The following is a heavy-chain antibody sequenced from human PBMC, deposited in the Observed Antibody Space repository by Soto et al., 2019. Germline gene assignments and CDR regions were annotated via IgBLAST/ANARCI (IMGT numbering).Heavy chain of an antibody. CDR1: GGSFGNAA. CDR3: ATGVIWIGYFTVDS. D-gene: IGHD3-3*01. CDR2: FIPVYRTL. Sequence: ASVKVSCKASGGSFGNAAINWVRQTPGQGLEWLGGFIPVYRTLNYAQKFQGRVTITADESTGTAYMTLSSLASDDTAVYYCATGVIWIGYFTVDSWGQGTRVTVSS. J-gene: IGHJ4*02. V-gene: IGHV1-69*13.